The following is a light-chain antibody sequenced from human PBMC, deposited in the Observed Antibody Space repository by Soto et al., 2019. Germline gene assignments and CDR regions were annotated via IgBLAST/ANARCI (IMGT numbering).Light chain of an antibody. CDR2: AAS. J-gene: IGKJ1*01. Sequence: AIRMTQSASALSASTGDRVTITCRASQGISSYLAWYQQKPGKAPKLLIYAASTLQSGVPSRFSGSGSGTDFTLTISSLQPDDFATYHCQQYNSYSVTFGQGTKVDIK. CDR3: QQYNSYSVT. CDR1: QGISSY. V-gene: IGKV1-8*01.